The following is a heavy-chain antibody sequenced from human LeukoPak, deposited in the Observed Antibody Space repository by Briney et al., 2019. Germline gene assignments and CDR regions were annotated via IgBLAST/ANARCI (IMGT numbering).Heavy chain of an antibody. Sequence: GGFLRLSCAASGFTFSSYAMSWVRQAPGKGLEWVSAISGSGGSTYYADSVKGRFTISRDNSKNTLYLQMNSLRAEDTAVYYCAKASRLHYDSSGYYETNFDYWGQGTLVTVSS. CDR3: AKASRLHYDSSGYYETNFDY. J-gene: IGHJ4*02. CDR2: ISGSGGST. D-gene: IGHD3-22*01. CDR1: GFTFSSYA. V-gene: IGHV3-23*01.